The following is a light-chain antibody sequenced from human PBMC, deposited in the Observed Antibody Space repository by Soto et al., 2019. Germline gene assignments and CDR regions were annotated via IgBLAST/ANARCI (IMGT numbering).Light chain of an antibody. Sequence: DIQMTQSPSSLSASVGDRVTITCRASQGISTYLAWYQQKPGKVPKLLIYAASTLQAGVPSRFSGSGSGTDFTLTISSLHPEDVATYYCQRGNSALLTFGQGTRLEIK. CDR1: QGISTY. V-gene: IGKV1-27*01. J-gene: IGKJ5*01. CDR2: AAS. CDR3: QRGNSALLT.